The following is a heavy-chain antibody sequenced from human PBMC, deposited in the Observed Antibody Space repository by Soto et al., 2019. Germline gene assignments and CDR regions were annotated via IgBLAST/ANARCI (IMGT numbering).Heavy chain of an antibody. V-gene: IGHV4-31*03. CDR1: GGSISSGGYY. J-gene: IGHJ6*02. D-gene: IGHD2-15*01. Sequence: SSETLSLTCTVSGGSISSGGYYWSWIRQHPGKGLEWIGYIYYSGSTYYNPSLKSRVTISVDTSKNQFSLKLSSVTAADTAVYYCARADRTLTPLASCSGGSCHRPDYYCYGMDVWGQGTTVTVSS. CDR2: IYYSGST. CDR3: ARADRTLTPLASCSGGSCHRPDYYCYGMDV.